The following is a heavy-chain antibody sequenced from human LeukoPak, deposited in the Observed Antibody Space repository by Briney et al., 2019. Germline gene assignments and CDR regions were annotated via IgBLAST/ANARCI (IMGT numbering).Heavy chain of an antibody. D-gene: IGHD1-26*01. CDR1: GFTFSNYG. J-gene: IGHJ3*02. Sequence: GGSLRLSCAASGFTFSNYGMHWVRQTPGTGLEWVAFIRYDGSKKYYADSVRGRFTISRDNSKNTLYLQMNSLRAEDTAVYYCAKSRRYSGSPEGAFDIWGQGTMVTVSS. V-gene: IGHV3-30*02. CDR2: IRYDGSKK. CDR3: AKSRRYSGSPEGAFDI.